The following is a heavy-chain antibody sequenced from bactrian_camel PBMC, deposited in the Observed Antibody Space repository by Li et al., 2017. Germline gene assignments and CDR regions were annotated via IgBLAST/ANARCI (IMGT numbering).Heavy chain of an antibody. D-gene: IGHD5*01. CDR2: FFSDGSKT. V-gene: IGHV3S6*01. J-gene: IGHJ2*01. Sequence: HVQLVESGGGLVQLGGSLRLSCAASGFFGSRYYITWVRQAPGKGLEWVSAFFSDGSKTYYADSVKGRFTISRDNAKNTLHLRMTTLKPEGTAMYYCAADWGPTCRYLSWPSGKYIAVWGQGTQVTVS. CDR1: GFFGSRYY. CDR3: AADWGPTCRYLSWPSGKYIAV.